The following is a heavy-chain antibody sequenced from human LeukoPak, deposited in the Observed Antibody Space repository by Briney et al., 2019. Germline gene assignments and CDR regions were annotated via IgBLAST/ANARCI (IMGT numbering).Heavy chain of an antibody. D-gene: IGHD1-26*01. CDR3: AKDQSGAHDY. V-gene: IGHV3-30*18. Sequence: PGRSLRLSCAASGFTFSIDGMHWVRQAPGKGLEWVAVISYDGSNKYYADSVKGRFTISRDNSKNTLYQQMNSLRAEDTAVYYCAKDQSGAHDYWGQGTLVTVSS. CDR2: ISYDGSNK. CDR1: GFTFSIDG. J-gene: IGHJ4*02.